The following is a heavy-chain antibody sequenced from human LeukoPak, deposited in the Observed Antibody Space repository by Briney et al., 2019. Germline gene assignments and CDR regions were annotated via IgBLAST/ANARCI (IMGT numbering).Heavy chain of an antibody. CDR3: AKDLSSSWYEGDAFDI. J-gene: IGHJ3*02. D-gene: IGHD6-13*01. V-gene: IGHV3-9*01. CDR2: ISWNSGSI. Sequence: PGGSLRLSCAASGFTFDDYAMHWVRQAPGKGLEWVSGISWNSGSIGYADSVKGRFTISRDNAKNSLYLQMNSLRAEDTALYYCAKDLSSSWYEGDAFDIWGQGTMVTVSS. CDR1: GFTFDDYA.